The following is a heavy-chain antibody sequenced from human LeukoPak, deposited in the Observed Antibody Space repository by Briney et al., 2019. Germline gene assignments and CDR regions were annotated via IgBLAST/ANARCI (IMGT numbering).Heavy chain of an antibody. J-gene: IGHJ6*03. D-gene: IGHD1-26*01. V-gene: IGHV1-18*01. CDR3: ARVRGSGELPGYYYYYMDV. CDR2: ISAYNGNT. Sequence: ASVNVSCKASGYTFTSYGISWVRQAPGQGLEWMGWISAYNGNTNYAQKLQGRVTMTTDTSTSTADMELRSLRSDDTAVYYCARVRGSGELPGYYYYYMDVWGKGTTVTVSS. CDR1: GYTFTSYG.